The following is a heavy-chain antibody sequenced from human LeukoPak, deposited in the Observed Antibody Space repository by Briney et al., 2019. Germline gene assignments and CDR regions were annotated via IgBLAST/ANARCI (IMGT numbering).Heavy chain of an antibody. V-gene: IGHV3-23*01. J-gene: IGHJ4*02. CDR1: GFTFSSYA. Sequence: GGSLRLSCAASGFTFSSYAMSWVRQAPGKGLEWVSAISGSGGSTYYADSVKGRFTISRDNSKNTLYLQMNSMRAEDTAVYYCAKGRYYDSSGYYYSVYYFDYWGQGTLVTVSS. CDR3: AKGRYYDSSGYYYSVYYFDY. CDR2: ISGSGGST. D-gene: IGHD3-22*01.